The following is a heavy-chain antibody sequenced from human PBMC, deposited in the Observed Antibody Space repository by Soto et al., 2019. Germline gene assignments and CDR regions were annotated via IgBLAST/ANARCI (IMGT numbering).Heavy chain of an antibody. CDR3: AREGARDVDTAMPNPYYYYYGMDV. V-gene: IGHV4-30-4*01. CDR2: IYYSGST. Sequence: SETLSLTCTVSGGSINSGHSSWNWIRQPPGKGLEWIGYIYYSGSTYYNPSLKSRVTISVDTSKNQFSLKLSSVTAADTAVYYCAREGARDVDTAMPNPYYYYYGMDVCGQGTTVT. J-gene: IGHJ6*02. CDR1: GGSINSGHSS. D-gene: IGHD5-18*01.